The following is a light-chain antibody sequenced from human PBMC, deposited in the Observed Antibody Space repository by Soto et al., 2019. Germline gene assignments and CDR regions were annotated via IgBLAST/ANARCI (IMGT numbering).Light chain of an antibody. CDR2: ENN. Sequence: QSVLTQPPSVSAAPGQTVTISCSGSSSDMGNYAVSWYQQLPGTAPKLLIYENNKRPSGIPDRFSGSKSGTSASLAISGLRSEDEADYYCAAWGDSLSGHVFGTGTKVTVL. CDR3: AAWGDSLSGHV. CDR1: SSDMGNYA. J-gene: IGLJ1*01. V-gene: IGLV1-51*02.